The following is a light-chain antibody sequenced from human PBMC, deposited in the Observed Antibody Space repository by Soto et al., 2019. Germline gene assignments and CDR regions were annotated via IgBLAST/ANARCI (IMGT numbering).Light chain of an antibody. V-gene: IGKV3-15*01. J-gene: IGKJ5*01. Sequence: EIVLTHSPGTLSLSPCERATLSVSASQSVSSNLAWYQQKPGQAPRLLIYGASTRATGIPARFSGSGSGTEFTLTISSLQSEDFAVYYCQQYNNWPPITFGQGTRLEIK. CDR2: GAS. CDR1: QSVSSN. CDR3: QQYNNWPPIT.